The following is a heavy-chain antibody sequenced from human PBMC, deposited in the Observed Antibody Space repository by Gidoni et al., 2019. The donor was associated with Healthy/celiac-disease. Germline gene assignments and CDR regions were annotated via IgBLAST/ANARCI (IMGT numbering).Heavy chain of an antibody. Sequence: QAQLVQSGPEVEKPGASVKVSCKASGYTFTSYGINWVRQAPGQGLEWMGWISAYNGYTNYAQKLQGRVTVTTDTSTSTAYMELRSLRSDDTAVYYCARSEYVNSWFDYWGQGTLVTVSS. CDR1: GYTFTSYG. D-gene: IGHD3-10*02. CDR3: ARSEYVNSWFDY. J-gene: IGHJ5*01. V-gene: IGHV1-18*01. CDR2: ISAYNGYT.